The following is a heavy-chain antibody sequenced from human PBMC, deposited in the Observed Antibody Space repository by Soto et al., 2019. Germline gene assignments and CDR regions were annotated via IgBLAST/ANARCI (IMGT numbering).Heavy chain of an antibody. Sequence: KACESMSITCVACGGCFSSYSWSWIRQTPGTGLEWIGELNHSGSTNYNPSLKSRVTISVDTSKNQFSLKLSSVTAADTAVYHCARRAGVGCSSTSCYRSYDYYHYGMDVWGQGTTVTVAS. D-gene: IGHD2-2*01. CDR2: LNHSGST. V-gene: IGHV4-34*01. CDR3: ARRAGVGCSSTSCYRSYDYYHYGMDV. J-gene: IGHJ6*02. CDR1: GGCFSSYS.